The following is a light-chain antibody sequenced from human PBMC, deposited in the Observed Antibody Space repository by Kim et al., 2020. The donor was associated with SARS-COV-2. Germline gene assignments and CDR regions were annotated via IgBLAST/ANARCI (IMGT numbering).Light chain of an antibody. CDR1: ISSIAINY. V-gene: IGLV6-57*01. CDR2: EDN. J-gene: IGLJ3*02. CDR3: HSYNSSNLV. Sequence: GKTVTISSTRRISSIAINYVHWYQQHPRTSPTSVFYEDNQNPSGLPDRFSCSISSSSNPASLTISGLKTEDEADYYCHSYNSSNLVFGGGTQLTVL.